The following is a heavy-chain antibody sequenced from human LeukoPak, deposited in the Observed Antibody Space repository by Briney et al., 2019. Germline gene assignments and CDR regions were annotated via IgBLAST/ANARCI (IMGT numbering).Heavy chain of an antibody. CDR3: ARGGSYYARRAFDI. CDR1: SGSFRGYY. V-gene: IGHV4-34*01. Sequence: SETLSLTCAVYSGSFRGYYWSWIRQPPGKGLEWIGEINHSGSTNYNPSLKSRVNISVDTSKNQFSLKLSSVTAADTAVYYCARGGSYYARRAFDIWGQGTMVTVSS. CDR2: INHSGST. D-gene: IGHD1-26*01. J-gene: IGHJ3*02.